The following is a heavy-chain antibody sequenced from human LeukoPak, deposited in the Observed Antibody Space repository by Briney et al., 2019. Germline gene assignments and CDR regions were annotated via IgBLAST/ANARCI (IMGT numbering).Heavy chain of an antibody. CDR1: GFTFDDYG. J-gene: IGHJ4*02. D-gene: IGHD5-12*01. CDR2: IKWNGDST. Sequence: GGSLRLSCVASGFTFDDYGMSWVRQAPGKGLEWVSGIKWNGDSTGYADSVKGRFTISRDNAKNSLYLRMNSLRAEDTAVYYCARGPSGYHNTGGQGTLVTVSS. CDR3: ARGPSGYHNT. V-gene: IGHV3-20*04.